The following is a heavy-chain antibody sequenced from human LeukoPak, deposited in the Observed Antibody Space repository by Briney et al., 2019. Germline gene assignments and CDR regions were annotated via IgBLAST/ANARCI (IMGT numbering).Heavy chain of an antibody. CDR1: GFTFRNYG. J-gene: IGHJ4*02. CDR3: ATVRGSDWYMDY. D-gene: IGHD6-19*01. CDR2: IWYDGSRD. Sequence: GGSLRPSWAASGFTFRNYGMNWVRQAPGKGLEWVALIWYDGSRDYYVDFVKGRFTVSRDNSKNTLYLQMKNLRAEDTAVYYCATVRGSDWYMDYWGQGTLVTVSS. V-gene: IGHV3-33*01.